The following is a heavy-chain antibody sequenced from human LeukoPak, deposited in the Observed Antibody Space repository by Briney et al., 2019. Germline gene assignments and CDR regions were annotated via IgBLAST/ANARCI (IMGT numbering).Heavy chain of an antibody. CDR2: INPSGGST. V-gene: IGHV1-46*01. D-gene: IGHD6-19*01. J-gene: IGHJ4*02. Sequence: ASVKVSCKASGYTFTSYYMHWVRQAPGQGLEWIGIINPSGGSTSYAQKFQGRVTMTRDMSTSTVYMELSSLRSEDTAVYYCAGEPQLDNQWLANFDYWGQGTLVTVSS. CDR3: AGEPQLDNQWLANFDY. CDR1: GYTFTSYY.